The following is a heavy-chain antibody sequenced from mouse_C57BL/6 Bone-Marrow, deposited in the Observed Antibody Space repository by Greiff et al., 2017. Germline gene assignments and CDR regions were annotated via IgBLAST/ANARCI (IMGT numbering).Heavy chain of an antibody. D-gene: IGHD1-1*01. CDR3: ARWGYGSLFLFDY. J-gene: IGHJ2*01. CDR2: INPGSGGT. V-gene: IGHV1-54*01. CDR1: GYAFTNYL. Sequence: VKLMESGAELVRPGTSVKVSCKASGYAFTNYLIEWVKQRPGQGLEWIGVINPGSGGTKYNEKFNGKATLTADKSSSTAYMQLSRLTSEDSAVYFCARWGYGSLFLFDYWGQGTTLTVSS.